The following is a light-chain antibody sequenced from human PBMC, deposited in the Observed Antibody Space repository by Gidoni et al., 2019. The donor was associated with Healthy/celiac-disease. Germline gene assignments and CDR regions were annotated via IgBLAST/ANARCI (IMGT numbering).Light chain of an antibody. CDR3: QQYYSTPWT. J-gene: IGKJ1*01. V-gene: IGKV4-1*01. CDR2: WAS. Sequence: DIVMTQSTVSLSVSLGERSTIKCKSTQSVLYSYNNKNYLAWYQQKPAQPPKLLIYWASTRESGVPDRFSGSGSGTDFTLTISSLQAEDVAVYYCQQYYSTPWTFGQGTKVEIK. CDR1: QSVLYSYNNKNY.